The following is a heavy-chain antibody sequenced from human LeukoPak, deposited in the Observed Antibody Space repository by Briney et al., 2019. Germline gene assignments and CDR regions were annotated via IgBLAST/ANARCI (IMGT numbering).Heavy chain of an antibody. Sequence: SETLSLTCAVYGGSFSGYYWSWIRQPPGKGLEWIGEINHSGSTNYNPSLKSRVTISVDTSKNQFSLKLSSVTAADTAVYYCARLVVPAASDYYYYGMDVWGQGTTVTVSS. CDR1: GGSFSGYY. D-gene: IGHD2-2*01. V-gene: IGHV4-34*01. CDR3: ARLVVPAASDYYYYGMDV. CDR2: INHSGST. J-gene: IGHJ6*02.